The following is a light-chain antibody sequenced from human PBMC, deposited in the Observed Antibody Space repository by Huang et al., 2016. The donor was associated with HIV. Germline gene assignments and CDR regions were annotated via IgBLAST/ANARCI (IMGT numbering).Light chain of an antibody. J-gene: IGKJ3*01. Sequence: ETVLTQSPVTLSVSPVERATLSCRATQSVSTNLACYQQKPGQAPRLLIYGTSTRATGIPARFRGSGSGTEFTLTISSLQSEDFAVYYCHQYNDWPITFGPGTKVDLK. V-gene: IGKV3-15*01. CDR3: HQYNDWPIT. CDR1: QSVSTN. CDR2: GTS.